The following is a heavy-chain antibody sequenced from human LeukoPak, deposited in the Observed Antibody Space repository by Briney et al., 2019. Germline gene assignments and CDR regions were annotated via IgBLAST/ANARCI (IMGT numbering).Heavy chain of an antibody. Sequence: GGSLRLSCAASGFTFDDYGMHWVRQAPGKGLEWVSGISWNSGSIGYADSVKGRFTISRDNAKSTLYLQMNSLRADDMALYYCTKASGYSSGAVDYWGQGTLVTVSS. CDR1: GFTFDDYG. CDR2: ISWNSGSI. D-gene: IGHD5-18*01. CDR3: TKASGYSSGAVDY. J-gene: IGHJ4*02. V-gene: IGHV3-9*03.